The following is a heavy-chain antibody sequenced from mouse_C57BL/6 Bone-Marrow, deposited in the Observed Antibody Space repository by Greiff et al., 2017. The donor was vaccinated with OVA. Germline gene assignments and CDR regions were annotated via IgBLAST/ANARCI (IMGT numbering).Heavy chain of an antibody. V-gene: IGHV1-26*01. CDR2: INPNNGGT. CDR3: ARDYYFDY. CDR1: GYTFTDYY. J-gene: IGHJ2*01. Sequence: QLQQSGPELVKPGASVKISCKASGYTFTDYYMNWVKQSHGKSLEWIGDINPNNGGTSYKQKFKGKATLTVDKSSSTAYMELRSLTSEDSAVYYCARDYYFDYWGQGTTLTVSS.